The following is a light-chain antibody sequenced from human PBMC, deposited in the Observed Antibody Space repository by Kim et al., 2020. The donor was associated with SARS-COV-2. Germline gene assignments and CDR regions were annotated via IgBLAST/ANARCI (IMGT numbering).Light chain of an antibody. V-gene: IGLV1-40*01. CDR1: SSNIGAGYD. CDR3: QSYDSSLSDWV. CDR2: GNS. J-gene: IGLJ3*02. Sequence: QSVLTQPPSVSGAPGQRVTISCTGSSSNIGAGYDVHWYQQLPGTAPKLLIYGNSNRPSGVPYRFSGSKSGTSASLAITGVQAEDEADFYCQSYDSSLSDWVFGGGTKLTVL.